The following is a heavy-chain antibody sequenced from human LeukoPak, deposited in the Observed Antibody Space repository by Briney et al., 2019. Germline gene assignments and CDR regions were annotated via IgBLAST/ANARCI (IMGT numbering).Heavy chain of an antibody. D-gene: IGHD2-21*01. Sequence: GGSLRLSCAASGFTFSSYAMHWVRQAPGKGLEYVSAISSNGDSTYYANFVKGRFTISRDNSKNTLYLQMASLRGEDTAVYYCARGTDPSWAYCGGDCYSGMDVWGKGTTVTVSS. V-gene: IGHV3-64*01. CDR2: ISSNGDST. CDR1: GFTFSSYA. CDR3: ARGTDPSWAYCGGDCYSGMDV. J-gene: IGHJ6*04.